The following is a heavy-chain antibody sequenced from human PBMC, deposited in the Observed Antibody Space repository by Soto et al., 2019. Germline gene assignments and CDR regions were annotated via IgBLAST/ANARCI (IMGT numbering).Heavy chain of an antibody. CDR2: ISYDGSNK. CDR3: ARGPRPPAY. V-gene: IGHV3-30-3*01. J-gene: IGHJ4*02. Sequence: LRLSCAASGFTFSSYAMHWVRQAPGKGLEWVAVISYDGSNKYYADSVKGRFTISRDNSKNTLYLQMNSLRAEDTAVYYCARGPRPPAYWGQGTLVTVSS. CDR1: GFTFSSYA.